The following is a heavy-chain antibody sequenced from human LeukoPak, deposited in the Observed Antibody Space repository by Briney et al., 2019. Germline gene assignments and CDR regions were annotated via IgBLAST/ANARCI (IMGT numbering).Heavy chain of an antibody. D-gene: IGHD3-22*01. CDR3: AKVGSYYDSSGYYTIPYFDY. CDR2: ISGSGGST. CDR1: GFTFSSYA. V-gene: IGHV3-23*01. J-gene: IGHJ4*02. Sequence: PGGSLRPSCAASGFTFSSYAMSWVRQAPGKGLEWVSAISGSGGSTYYADSVKGRFTISRDNSKNTLYLQMNSLRAEDTAVYYCAKVGSYYDSSGYYTIPYFDYWGQGTLVTVSS.